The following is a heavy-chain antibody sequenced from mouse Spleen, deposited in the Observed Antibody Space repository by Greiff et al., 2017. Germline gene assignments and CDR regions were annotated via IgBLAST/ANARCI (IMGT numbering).Heavy chain of an antibody. D-gene: IGHD6-2*01. CDR3: ARAPSLWYFDV. J-gene: IGHJ1*01. CDR2: INPSSGYT. CDR1: GYTFTSYT. Sequence: QVQLQQSGAELARPGASVKMSCKASGYTFTSYTMHWVKQRPGQGLEWIGYINPSSGYTKYNQKFKDKATLTADKSSSTAYMQLSSLTSEDSAVYYCARAPSLWYFDVWGAGTTVTVSS. V-gene: IGHV1-4*01.